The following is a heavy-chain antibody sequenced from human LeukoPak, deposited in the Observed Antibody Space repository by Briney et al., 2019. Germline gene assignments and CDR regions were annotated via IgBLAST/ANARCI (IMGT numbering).Heavy chain of an antibody. J-gene: IGHJ4*02. CDR3: ARESSYAVAGYYFDY. D-gene: IGHD6-19*01. Sequence: PSETLSLTCTVSGGSISSSSSYWGWIRQPPGKGLESIGNIYYSGSAYYNPSLKSRVTISVDTSKNRFSLKLSSVTAADTAVYYCARESSYAVAGYYFDYWGQGSLVTVSS. CDR2: IYYSGSA. V-gene: IGHV4-39*07. CDR1: GGSISSSSSY.